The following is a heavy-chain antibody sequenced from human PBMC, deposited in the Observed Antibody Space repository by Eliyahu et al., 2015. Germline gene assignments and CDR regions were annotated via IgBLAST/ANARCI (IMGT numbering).Heavy chain of an antibody. V-gene: IGHV2-70*04. CDR1: GFXLSTDGMR. J-gene: IGHJ3*02. D-gene: IGHD6-19*01. CDR2: IDWDGGK. Sequence: QVTLKESGPALVKPTQTLTLTCSFSGFXLSTDGMRVSWXLQPPGKALEWLARIDWDGGKFYSTSLKTRLTISKDTSKNQVVLTMTNMDPVDTATYYCARGGAVAASDVFDIWGQGTMVTVSS. CDR3: ARGGAVAASDVFDI.